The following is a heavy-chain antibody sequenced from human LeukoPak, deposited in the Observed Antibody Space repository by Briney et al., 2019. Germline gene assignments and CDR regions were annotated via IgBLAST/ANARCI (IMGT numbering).Heavy chain of an antibody. Sequence: ASVKVSCKVSGYTLTELSMHWVRQAPGKGLEWMGGFDPEDGETIYAQKFRGRVTMTGDTSTDTAYMELSSLRSEDTAVYYCATVDYGGPIDPWGQGTLVTVSS. D-gene: IGHD4/OR15-4a*01. CDR3: ATVDYGGPIDP. CDR1: GYTLTELS. CDR2: FDPEDGET. V-gene: IGHV1-24*01. J-gene: IGHJ5*02.